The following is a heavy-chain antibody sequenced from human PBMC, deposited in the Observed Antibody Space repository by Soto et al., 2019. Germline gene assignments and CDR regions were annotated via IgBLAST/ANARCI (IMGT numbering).Heavy chain of an antibody. CDR2: INHSGST. V-gene: IGHV4-39*07. Sequence: SETLSLTCTLSDSSIRSSSDYWGGSRHPPGPALEWIGGINHSGSTSYNPSLKSRVTISVDTSKNQFSLKLSSVTAADTAVYYCARKVSWDYGGNYNGWFDPWGQGTLVTVSS. CDR1: DSSIRSSSDY. D-gene: IGHD4-17*01. CDR3: ARKVSWDYGGNYNGWFDP. J-gene: IGHJ5*02.